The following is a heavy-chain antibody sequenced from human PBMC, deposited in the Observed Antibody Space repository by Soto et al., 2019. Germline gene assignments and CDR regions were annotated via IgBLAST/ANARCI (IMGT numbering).Heavy chain of an antibody. Sequence: QVQVVESGGGVVQPGRSLRLSCAASGFTFSTYGMHWVRQAPGKGLEWVALIWYDGSDKYYADSVKGRFTISRDNSKNTLFLQMNSLRAEDTAVYYCARVFDSYYMDVWCKGTTVTVSS. J-gene: IGHJ6*03. CDR1: GFTFSTYG. V-gene: IGHV3-33*01. D-gene: IGHD3-10*02. CDR2: IWYDGSDK. CDR3: ARVFDSYYMDV.